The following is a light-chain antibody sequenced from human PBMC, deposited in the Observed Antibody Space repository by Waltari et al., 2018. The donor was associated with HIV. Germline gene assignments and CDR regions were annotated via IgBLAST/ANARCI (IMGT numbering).Light chain of an antibody. CDR3: QQSVNPPLT. V-gene: IGKV1-39*01. CDR2: AAS. Sequence: DIQMTQSPPSLSASIVDRVTTTCRASHNISSYLNWYQQKQGKAPRFLIYAASSLQSGVPSTFSGGGSGTDFTLTVSSLQREDFATYYCQQSVNPPLTFGGGTKVEIK. J-gene: IGKJ4*01. CDR1: HNISSY.